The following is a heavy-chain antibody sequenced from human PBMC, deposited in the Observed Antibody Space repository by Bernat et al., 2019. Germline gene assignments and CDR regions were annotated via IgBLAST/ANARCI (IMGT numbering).Heavy chain of an antibody. CDR2: ISTAGYT. Sequence: EVQLAESGGDLVQPGGSLRLSCAALGFTFSSYDMHWVRQVTGKGLEWVSAISTAGYTYYADSVKARFTISREDARNSLYLQMNSLRAGDTAVYYCARGIVGATAYFDSWGQGTLVTVSS. D-gene: IGHD1-26*01. V-gene: IGHV3-13*01. CDR1: GFTFSSYD. J-gene: IGHJ4*02. CDR3: ARGIVGATAYFDS.